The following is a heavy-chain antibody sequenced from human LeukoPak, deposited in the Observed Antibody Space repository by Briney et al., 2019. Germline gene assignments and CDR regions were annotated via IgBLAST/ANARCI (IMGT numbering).Heavy chain of an antibody. Sequence: ASVKVSCKASGYTFTSYGISWVRQAPGQGLEWKGWISAYNGNTNYAQKLQGRVTMTTDTSTSTAYMELRSLRSDDTAVYYCARAWFGELSRYYYYYGMDVSGQGTTVTVSS. J-gene: IGHJ6*02. D-gene: IGHD3-10*01. CDR3: ARAWFGELSRYYYYYGMDV. CDR1: GYTFTSYG. V-gene: IGHV1-18*01. CDR2: ISAYNGNT.